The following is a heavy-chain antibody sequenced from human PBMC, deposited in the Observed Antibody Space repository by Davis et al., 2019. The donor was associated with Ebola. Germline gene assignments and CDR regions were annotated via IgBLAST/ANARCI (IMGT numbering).Heavy chain of an antibody. D-gene: IGHD3-3*01. Sequence: GESLKISCAASGFTFSSYEMNWVRQAPGKGLEWVSYISSSGSTIYYADSVKGQFSISRDNAKNSLYLQMNSLRAEDTAVYYCARDGITIFGVVIRYYYYGMDVWGQGTTVTVSS. CDR1: GFTFSSYE. CDR3: ARDGITIFGVVIRYYYYGMDV. CDR2: ISSSGSTI. V-gene: IGHV3-48*03. J-gene: IGHJ6*02.